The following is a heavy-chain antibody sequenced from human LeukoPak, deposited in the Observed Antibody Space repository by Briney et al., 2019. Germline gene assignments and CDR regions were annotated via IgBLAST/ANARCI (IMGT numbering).Heavy chain of an antibody. Sequence: SETLSLTCTVSGVSISSYYWSWIRQPPGKGLEWIGYIYYSGSTNYNPSLKSRVTISVDTSKNQFSLKLSSVTAADTAVYYCARDSYYYDSSGYRKYGMDVWGQGTTVTVSS. J-gene: IGHJ6*02. CDR3: ARDSYYYDSSGYRKYGMDV. V-gene: IGHV4-59*01. D-gene: IGHD3-22*01. CDR2: IYYSGST. CDR1: GVSISSYY.